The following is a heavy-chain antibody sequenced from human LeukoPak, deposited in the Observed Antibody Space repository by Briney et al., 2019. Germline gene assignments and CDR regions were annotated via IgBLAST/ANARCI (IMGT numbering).Heavy chain of an antibody. Sequence: SETLSLTCTVSGGSISSYYWSWIRQPPGKGLEWIGYIYYSGSTNYNPSLKSRVTISVKTSKNQFPLKLSFVTAADTAVYYCASPGIAARPGQYYYYMDVWGKGTTVTASS. CDR2: IYYSGST. CDR1: GGSISSYY. V-gene: IGHV4-59*08. J-gene: IGHJ6*03. CDR3: ASPGIAARPGQYYYYMDV. D-gene: IGHD6-6*01.